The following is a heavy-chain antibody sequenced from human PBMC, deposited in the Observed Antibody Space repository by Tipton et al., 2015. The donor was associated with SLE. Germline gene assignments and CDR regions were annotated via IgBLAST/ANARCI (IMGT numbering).Heavy chain of an antibody. CDR3: ARRDYSSGWDYFDH. D-gene: IGHD6-19*01. CDR2: IQITATT. V-gene: IGHV4-59*01. J-gene: IGHJ4*02. CDR1: GGSISGYY. Sequence: TLSLTCTVSGGSISGYYWSWIRQPPGKGLEWIGYIQITATTNYNPSLKSRVTISVDTAKNQYSLKVNSVTAADTAVYFCARRDYSSGWDYFDHWGQGTLVTVSS.